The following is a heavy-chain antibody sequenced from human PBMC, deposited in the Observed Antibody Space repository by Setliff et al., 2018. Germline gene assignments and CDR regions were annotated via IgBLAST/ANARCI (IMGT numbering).Heavy chain of an antibody. CDR2: ISYDGSNK. CDR1: GFTFSSYG. D-gene: IGHD5-12*01. V-gene: IGHV3-30*18. J-gene: IGHJ6*03. CDR3: AKGGRGYSGWRPRHYYYMDV. Sequence: GGSLRLSCAASGFTFSSYGMHWVRQAPGKGLEWVAVISYDGSNKYYADSVKGRFTISRDNSKNTLYLRMNSLRAEDTAVYYCAKGGRGYSGWRPRHYYYMDVWGKGTTVTVSS.